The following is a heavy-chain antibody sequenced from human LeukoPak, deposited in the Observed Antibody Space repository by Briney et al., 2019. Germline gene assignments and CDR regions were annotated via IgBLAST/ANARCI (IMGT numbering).Heavy chain of an antibody. D-gene: IGHD6-19*01. CDR1: GYSFISYW. CDR2: INPGDSDT. Sequence: GESLKISCEASGYSFISYWIGWVRQMPGKGLEWMGIINPGDSDTSYSPSFQGQITISADKSISTIYLRWSSLKASDAAMYYCARAGGQWVPVYWGQGTLVTVSS. J-gene: IGHJ4*02. V-gene: IGHV5-51*01. CDR3: ARAGGQWVPVY.